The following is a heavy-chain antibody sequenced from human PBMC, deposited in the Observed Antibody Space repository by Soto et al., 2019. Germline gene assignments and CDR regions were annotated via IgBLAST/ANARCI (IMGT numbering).Heavy chain of an antibody. CDR3: ARGILLWCRELLHHWFDP. V-gene: IGHV4-30-2*01. CDR1: GGSISIGGYS. J-gene: IGHJ5*02. CDR2: IYHSGST. D-gene: IGHD3-10*01. Sequence: SETRSLTCSVSGGSISIGGYSLIWIRQPPGKCLEWIGYIYHSGSTYYNPSHKSRVTISVDRSKNQFSLKLSSVTAADTAVYYCARGILLWCRELLHHWFDPWGQGTLGTVSS.